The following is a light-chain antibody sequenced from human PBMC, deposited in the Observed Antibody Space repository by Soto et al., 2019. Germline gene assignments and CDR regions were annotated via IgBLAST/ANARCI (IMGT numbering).Light chain of an antibody. J-gene: IGKJ2*01. CDR2: GAS. V-gene: IGKV3-15*01. CDR1: ESDSSN. Sequence: ETVMTQSPATLSVSPGERATLSCRASESDSSNLAWYQQKPGQAPRLLIHGASTRAADIPARFSGSGSGTEFTLTISSLQSEDFAVYYCQQYNNWPYTFGQGTKLEIK. CDR3: QQYNNWPYT.